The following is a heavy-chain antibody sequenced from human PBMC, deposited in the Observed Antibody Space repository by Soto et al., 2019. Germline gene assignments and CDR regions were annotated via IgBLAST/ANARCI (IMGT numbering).Heavy chain of an antibody. V-gene: IGHV4-59*08. CDR1: GGSISSYY. CDR2: IYYSGST. J-gene: IGHJ6*03. Sequence: KPSETLSLTCTVSGGSISSYYWSWIRQPPGKGLEWIGYIYYSGSTNYNPSLKSRVTISVDTSKNQFSLKLSSVTAADTAVYYCARLSVGPYYYYYMDVWGKGTTVTVSS. CDR3: ARLSVGPYYYYYMDV.